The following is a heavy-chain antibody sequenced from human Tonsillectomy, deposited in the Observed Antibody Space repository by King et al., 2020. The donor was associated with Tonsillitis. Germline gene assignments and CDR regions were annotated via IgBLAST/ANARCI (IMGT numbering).Heavy chain of an antibody. D-gene: IGHD4-17*01. CDR2: ISYDGSKK. CDR1: GFTFSTYA. J-gene: IGHJ4*02. Sequence: VQLVESGGGVVQPGRSLRLSCAASGFTFSTYAIHWVRQAPGKGLEWVALISYDGSKKYYADSVKGRFTISRDNSKNTVYLQMNSLRDEDTGVYYCGRGPDEFGDSEIDYWGQGTLVTVSS. V-gene: IGHV3-30*04. CDR3: GRGPDEFGDSEIDY.